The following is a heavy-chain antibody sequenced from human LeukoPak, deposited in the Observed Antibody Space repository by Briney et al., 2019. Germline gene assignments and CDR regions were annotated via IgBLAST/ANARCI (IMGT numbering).Heavy chain of an antibody. CDR1: GFTFSSYS. CDR2: ISSSSSYI. CDR3: ARGAFFVDY. D-gene: IGHD3-3*01. Sequence: GGSLRLSCAASGFTFSSYSMNWVRQAPGKELEWVSSISSSSSYIYYADSVEGRFTISRDNAKNSLYLQMNSLRAEDTAVYYCARGAFFVDYWGQGTLVTVSS. J-gene: IGHJ4*02. V-gene: IGHV3-21*01.